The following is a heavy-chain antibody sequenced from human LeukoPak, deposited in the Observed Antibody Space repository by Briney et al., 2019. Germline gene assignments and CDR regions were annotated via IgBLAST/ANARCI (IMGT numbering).Heavy chain of an antibody. J-gene: IGHJ4*02. V-gene: IGHV3-7*01. CDR3: ARDSPERGYSYGPLDHYFDC. D-gene: IGHD5-18*01. CDR2: IKEDGSEK. CDR1: GFTFSNYW. Sequence: GGSLRLSCAASGFTFSNYWMSWVRQAPGKGLEWVANIKEDGSEKYYVDSVKGRFTISRDNAKNSLYLQMNSLRAEDTAVYYCARDSPERGYSYGPLDHYFDCWGQGTLATVST.